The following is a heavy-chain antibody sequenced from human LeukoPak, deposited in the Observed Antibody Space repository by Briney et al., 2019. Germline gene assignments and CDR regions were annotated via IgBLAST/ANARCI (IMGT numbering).Heavy chain of an antibody. J-gene: IGHJ6*02. V-gene: IGHV3-53*01. CDR1: GFTVSSNY. Sequence: GGSLRLSCAASGFTVSSNYMSWVRQAPGKGLEWVSVIYSGGSTYYADSVKGRFTISRDNSKNTLYLQMNSLRAEDTAVYYCARARFYYGSGTISMDVWGQGTTVTVSS. CDR2: IYSGGST. D-gene: IGHD3-10*01. CDR3: ARARFYYGSGTISMDV.